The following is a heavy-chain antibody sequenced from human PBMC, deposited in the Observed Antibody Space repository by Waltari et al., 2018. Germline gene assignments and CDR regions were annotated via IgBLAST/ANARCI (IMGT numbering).Heavy chain of an antibody. CDR2: INHSGTI. CDR3: ARARVVKRYYYYGMDV. Sequence: QVQLQQWGAGLLKPSETLSLTCAVYGGSFSGYYWSWIRQPPGKGLEWIGEINHSGTINYNPSLKSRVSISIETSKNQFSLKVTSVTAADTAVYYCARARVVKRYYYYGMDVWGQGSTVTVS. D-gene: IGHD3-3*01. CDR1: GGSFSGYY. V-gene: IGHV4-34*01. J-gene: IGHJ6*02.